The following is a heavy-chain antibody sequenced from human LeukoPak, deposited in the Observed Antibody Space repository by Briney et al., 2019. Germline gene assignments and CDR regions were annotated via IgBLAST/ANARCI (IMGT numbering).Heavy chain of an antibody. Sequence: GRSLRLSCAPPGFTVSNTYMAWVRPAPATRLDRVSVIYSGGDTYYAHSVKGRFIVSRHNSKNTLFLQMNSLRTEDTAVYYCASLVAYDSSGYYPKTMCYFDSWGQGTLVTVSS. CDR1: GFTVSNTY. CDR3: ASLVAYDSSGYYPKTMCYFDS. V-gene: IGHV3-53*04. J-gene: IGHJ4*02. CDR2: IYSGGDT. D-gene: IGHD3-22*01.